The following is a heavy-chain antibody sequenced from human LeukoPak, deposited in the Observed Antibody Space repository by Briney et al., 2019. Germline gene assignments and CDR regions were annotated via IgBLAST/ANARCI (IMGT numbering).Heavy chain of an antibody. Sequence: ASVKVSCKASGYTFTGYYMHWVRQAPGQGLEWMGWINPNSGGTNYAQKFQGRVTMTRDTSISIAYMELSRLRSDDTAVYYCARDSGIVATTKDHWGQGTLVTVSS. CDR1: GYTFTGYY. CDR3: ARDSGIVATTKDH. CDR2: INPNSGGT. D-gene: IGHD5-12*01. J-gene: IGHJ4*02. V-gene: IGHV1-2*02.